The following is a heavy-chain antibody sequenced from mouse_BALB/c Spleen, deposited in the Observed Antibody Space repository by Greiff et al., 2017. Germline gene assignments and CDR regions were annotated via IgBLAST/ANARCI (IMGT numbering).Heavy chain of an antibody. Sequence: VQLQQSGPELVKPGASVKMSCKASGYTFTSYVMHWVKQKPGQGLEWIGYINPYNDGTKYNEKFKGKATLTSDKSSSTAYMELSSLTSEDSAVYYCARGLSVGGAWFAYWGQGTLVTVSA. CDR1: GYTFTSYV. CDR3: ARGLSVGGAWFAY. CDR2: INPYNDGT. V-gene: IGHV1-14*01. J-gene: IGHJ3*01. D-gene: IGHD1-1*01.